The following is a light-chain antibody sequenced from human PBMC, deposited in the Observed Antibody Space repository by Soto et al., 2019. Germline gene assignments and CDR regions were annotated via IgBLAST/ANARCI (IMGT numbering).Light chain of an antibody. CDR2: DAS. Sequence: IQLTQSPSSLSASVGDRVTITCQASQGISSYLGWYQQKPGKAPNLLIYDASTLHSGVPSRFSGGGSGTDFTLTISSXQPEDFATYYCQQVNVYPSTFGGGTKVDIK. CDR3: QQVNVYPST. J-gene: IGKJ4*01. V-gene: IGKV1-9*01. CDR1: QGISSY.